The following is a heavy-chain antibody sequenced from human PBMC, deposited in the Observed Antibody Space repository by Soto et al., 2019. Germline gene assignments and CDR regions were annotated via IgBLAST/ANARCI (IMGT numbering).Heavy chain of an antibody. CDR1: GGTFSSYA. CDR3: AVMAYDSSGYYNYYYYGMDV. Sequence: QVQLVQSGAEVKKPGSSVKVSCTASGGTFSSYAISWVRQAPGQGLEWMGGIIPIFGTANYAQKFQGRVTITADKSTSTAYMELSSLRSEDTAVYYCAVMAYDSSGYYNYYYYGMDVWGQGTTVTVSS. V-gene: IGHV1-69*06. J-gene: IGHJ6*02. D-gene: IGHD3-22*01. CDR2: IIPIFGTA.